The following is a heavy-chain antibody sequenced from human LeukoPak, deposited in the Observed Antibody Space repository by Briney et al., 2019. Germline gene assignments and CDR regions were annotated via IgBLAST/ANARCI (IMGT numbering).Heavy chain of an antibody. D-gene: IGHD6-13*01. J-gene: IGHJ6*03. CDR2: IYYSGST. V-gene: IGHV4-39*07. Sequence: SETLSLTCTVSGGSISSSSYYWGWIRQPPGKGLEWIGSIYYSGSTYYNPSLKRRVTISVDTSKNQFSLKLSSVTAADTAVYYCARLSLRYSSSWSSRSYYYMDVWGKGTTVTISS. CDR3: ARLSLRYSSSWSSRSYYYMDV. CDR1: GGSISSSSYY.